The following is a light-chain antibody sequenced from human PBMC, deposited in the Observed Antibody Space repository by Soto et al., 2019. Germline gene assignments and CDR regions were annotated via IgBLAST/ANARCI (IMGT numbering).Light chain of an antibody. J-gene: IGKJ1*01. V-gene: IGKV3-20*01. CDR2: GAS. Sequence: EIVMTQSPATLSVSPGERAALSCRASQSVSSNLAWYQQKPGQAPRLLIYGASSRATGIPDRFSGSGSGTDFTLTISRLEPEDFAVYYCQQYGSSPQDTFGQGTKVDIK. CDR3: QQYGSSPQDT. CDR1: QSVSSN.